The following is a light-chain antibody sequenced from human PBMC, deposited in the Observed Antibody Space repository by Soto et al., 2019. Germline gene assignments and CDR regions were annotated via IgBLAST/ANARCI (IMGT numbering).Light chain of an antibody. J-gene: IGLJ1*01. Sequence: QSALTQPASVSGSPGQSITLSCTGNNNDVGGYNYVSWYQQHPGKAPKFMIYDVSNRPSGVSTRFSGSKSGNTASLTISGLQAEDEADYYCNSYTTSNTRQIVFGTGTKVTVL. CDR1: NNDVGGYNY. CDR3: NSYTTSNTRQIV. V-gene: IGLV2-14*01. CDR2: DVS.